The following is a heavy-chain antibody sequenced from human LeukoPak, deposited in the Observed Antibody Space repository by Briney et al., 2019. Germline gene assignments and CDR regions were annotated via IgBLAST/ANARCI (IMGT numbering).Heavy chain of an antibody. J-gene: IGHJ4*02. D-gene: IGHD3-22*01. Sequence: SETLSLSCTVSGDSISSSSYYWGWLRQPPGQGLEWIGGIYYSGSTYYNPSLKSRVTISVDTSKNQFSLKLSSVSAADTAVYYCARVGAGGTMIVVVQGTYFDYWGQGTLVTVSS. CDR1: GDSISSSSYY. CDR3: ARVGAGGTMIVVVQGTYFDY. CDR2: IYYSGST. V-gene: IGHV4-39*07.